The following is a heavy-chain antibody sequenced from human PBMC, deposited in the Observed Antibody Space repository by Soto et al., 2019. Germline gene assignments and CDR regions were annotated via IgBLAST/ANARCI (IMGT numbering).Heavy chain of an antibody. Sequence: GGSLRLSCTASGFTFGYYAMSWFRQAPGKGLEWVRFIRSKAYGGTTEYASSVKGRFTISRDDSKSIAWLQMNSLKTEDTAVSYCTRADCYYGMDVWGQGTTVTVSS. CDR1: GFTFGYYA. J-gene: IGHJ6*02. V-gene: IGHV3-49*03. CDR3: TRADCYYGMDV. D-gene: IGHD2-21*01. CDR2: IRSKAYGGTT.